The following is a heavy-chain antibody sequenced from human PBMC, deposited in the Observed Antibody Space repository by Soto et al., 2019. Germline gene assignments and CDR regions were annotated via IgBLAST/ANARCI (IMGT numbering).Heavy chain of an antibody. V-gene: IGHV1-2*04. CDR1: GYTFTGYY. CDR2: INPNSGGT. D-gene: IGHD3-10*01. J-gene: IGHJ5*02. CDR3: ARAVSNGAMVRGIYNWFDP. Sequence: QVQLVQSGAEVKKPGASVKVSCKASGYTFTGYYMLWVRQAPGQGLEWMGWINPNSGGTNYAQKFQGWVTMTRDTFISTACMELSRLRSDDTAVYYCARAVSNGAMVRGIYNWFDPWGQGTLVTVSS.